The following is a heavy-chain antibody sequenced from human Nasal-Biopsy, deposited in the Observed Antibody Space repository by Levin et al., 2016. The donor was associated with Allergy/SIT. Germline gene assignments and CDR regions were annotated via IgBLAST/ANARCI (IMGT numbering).Heavy chain of an antibody. D-gene: IGHD6-6*01. Sequence: SETLSLTCTVSGGSISSSTSYWGWIRQPPGKGLEWIGSVYRSGSTYYNPSLKSRLTISIDTSKNQFSLKLSSVTAADTAVYYCARHGPRSIAARLYWFDPWGQGTLVTVSS. CDR3: ARHGPRSIAARLYWFDP. J-gene: IGHJ5*02. CDR1: GGSISSSTSY. V-gene: IGHV4-39*01. CDR2: VYRSGST.